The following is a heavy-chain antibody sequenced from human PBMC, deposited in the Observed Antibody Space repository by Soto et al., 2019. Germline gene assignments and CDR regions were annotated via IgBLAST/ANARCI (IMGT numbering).Heavy chain of an antibody. Sequence: SGPTLVNPTETLTLTCTVSGFSLSNARVGVSWIRQPPGKALEWLAHISSNDDKSYSPSLKSRLSISKDTSKSQVVLTMTNMDPVDTATYYCTRIYDSSGSDYWGQGALVTVSS. CDR1: GFSLSNARVG. D-gene: IGHD3-22*01. J-gene: IGHJ4*02. CDR2: ISSNDDK. V-gene: IGHV2-26*01. CDR3: TRIYDSSGSDY.